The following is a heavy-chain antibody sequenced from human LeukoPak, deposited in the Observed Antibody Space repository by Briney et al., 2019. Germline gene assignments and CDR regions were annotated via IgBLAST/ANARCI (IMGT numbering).Heavy chain of an antibody. CDR1: GFTSSTYA. CDR2: ISGSGAYT. J-gene: IGHJ4*02. V-gene: IGHV3-23*01. D-gene: IGHD5-18*01. CDR3: AKETGASYDYPLDY. Sequence: GGSLRLSCAASGFTSSTYAMSWVRQAPGKGLKWVSTISGSGAYTFYADTVKGRFTISRDNSKNTLYLQMNSLRDEDTAVYYCAKETGASYDYPLDYWGQRTLVTVSS.